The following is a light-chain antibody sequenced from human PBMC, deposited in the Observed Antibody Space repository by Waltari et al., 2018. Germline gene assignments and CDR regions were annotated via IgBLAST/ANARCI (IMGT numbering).Light chain of an antibody. J-gene: IGLJ3*02. CDR3: CSFTSTSSWV. V-gene: IGLV2-14*03. CDR1: SSDIGAYNS. CDR2: DVN. Sequence: HSALTQPASVSGSPGQSITISCTGTSSDIGAYNSVSWYQQHPGKAPKLIIFDVNNRPAAVSSLFSGSKSGNTASLTISGLQAEDEADFYCCSFTSTSSWVFGGGTKLTVL.